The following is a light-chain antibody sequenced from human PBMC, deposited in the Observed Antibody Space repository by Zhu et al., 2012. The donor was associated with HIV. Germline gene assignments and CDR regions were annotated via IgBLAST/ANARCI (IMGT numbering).Light chain of an antibody. V-gene: IGKV3-15*01. Sequence: ERVMTQSPATVPVSPGERATLSCRASQSVNSNVAWYQQRPGQAPRLLIYDTSIRATGIPARFSGSASGTEFTLTINSMQSEDFAVYYCQQYNNWPLTFGGGTKVEIK. CDR1: QSVNSN. CDR3: QQYNNWPLT. CDR2: DTS. J-gene: IGKJ4*01.